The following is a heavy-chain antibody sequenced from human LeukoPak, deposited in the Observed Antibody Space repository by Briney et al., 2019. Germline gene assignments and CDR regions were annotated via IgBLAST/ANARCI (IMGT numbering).Heavy chain of an antibody. CDR2: INHSGST. Sequence: SETLSLTCAVYGGSFSGYYWSWIRQPPGKGLEWIGEINHSGSTNYSPSLKSRVTISVDTSKNQFSLKLSSVTAADTAVYYCASMRDIVVVPAAPNWFDPWGQGTLVTVSS. CDR1: GGSFSGYY. CDR3: ASMRDIVVVPAAPNWFDP. J-gene: IGHJ5*02. V-gene: IGHV4-34*01. D-gene: IGHD2-2*01.